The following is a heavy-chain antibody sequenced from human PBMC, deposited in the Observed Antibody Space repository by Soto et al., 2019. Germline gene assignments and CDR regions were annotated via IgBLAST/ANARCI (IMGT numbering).Heavy chain of an antibody. D-gene: IGHD3-22*01. V-gene: IGHV1-69*13. Sequence: SVKVSCKASGGTFSSYGISWVRQAPGQGLEWMGGIIPIFDTANYAQKFQGRVTFTADESTSTAYMELRSLRSDDTAVYYCARELYYYDSSGFGYWGQGTLVTVSS. CDR1: GGTFSSYG. CDR3: ARELYYYDSSGFGY. J-gene: IGHJ4*02. CDR2: IIPIFDTA.